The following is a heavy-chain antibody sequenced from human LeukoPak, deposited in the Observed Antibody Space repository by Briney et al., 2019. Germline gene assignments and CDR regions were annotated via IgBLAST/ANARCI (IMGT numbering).Heavy chain of an antibody. V-gene: IGHV4-59*08. CDR2: IYYSGST. CDR1: GGSISSYY. J-gene: IGHJ4*02. Sequence: PSETLSLTCTVSGGSISSYYWSWIRQPPGKGLEWIGYIYYSGSTNYNPSLKSRVTISVDTSKNQFSLKPSSVTAADTAVYYCARHIEWGYFDYWGQGTLVTVSS. CDR3: ARHIEWGYFDY. D-gene: IGHD5-12*01.